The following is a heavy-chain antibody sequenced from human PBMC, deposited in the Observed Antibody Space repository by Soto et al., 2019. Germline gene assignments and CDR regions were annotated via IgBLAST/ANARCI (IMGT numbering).Heavy chain of an antibody. D-gene: IGHD6-13*01. CDR1: GFTFNSYT. CDR3: AKDVLEHSSSWYYFFDS. J-gene: IGHJ4*02. Sequence: EVQLLESGGGLVQPGGSLRLSCAASGFTFNSYTMSWVRQAPGKGLEWVSAFSGRGGGTYYADSVKGRFTISRDNSKNTLSLQMNGVRAEDTAVYYCAKDVLEHSSSWYYFFDSWGKGTLVTVSS. CDR2: FSGRGGGT. V-gene: IGHV3-23*01.